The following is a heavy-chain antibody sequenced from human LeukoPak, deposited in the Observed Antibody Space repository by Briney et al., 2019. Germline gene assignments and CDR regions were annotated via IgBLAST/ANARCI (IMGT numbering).Heavy chain of an antibody. D-gene: IGHD2-21*01. CDR3: AKEGVIDAFDI. Sequence: GGSLRLSCAASVFTFRSDGMQGVPQAPGKGVGWGAFIRYDGSNNNYADSVMGRFTISRDNSKNTLYLQMNSLRAEDTAVYYCAKEGVIDAFDIWGQGTMVTVSS. V-gene: IGHV3-30*02. CDR2: IRYDGSNN. CDR1: VFTFRSDG. J-gene: IGHJ3*02.